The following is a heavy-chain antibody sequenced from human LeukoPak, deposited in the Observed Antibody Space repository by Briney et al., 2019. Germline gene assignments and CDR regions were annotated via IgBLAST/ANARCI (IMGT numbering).Heavy chain of an antibody. Sequence: GGSLRLSCAASGFTFSSHWMNWARQAPGKGLEWVANIKQDGSEKYYVDSVKGRFTISRDNAKNSLYLQMNSLRAEDTAVYYCASGSGWVQIYWGQGILVTVSS. D-gene: IGHD5-24*01. CDR2: IKQDGSEK. J-gene: IGHJ4*02. V-gene: IGHV3-7*01. CDR1: GFTFSSHW. CDR3: ASGSGWVQIY.